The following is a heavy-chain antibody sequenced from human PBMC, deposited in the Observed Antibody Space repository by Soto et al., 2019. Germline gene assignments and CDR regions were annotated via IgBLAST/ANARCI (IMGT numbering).Heavy chain of an antibody. D-gene: IGHD4-17*01. CDR2: IYYSGST. CDR3: ARVAYGDYPFDY. CDR1: GGSVNSGSYY. V-gene: IGHV4-61*01. J-gene: IGHJ4*02. Sequence: KPSETLSLTCNVSGGSVNSGSYYWSWIRQPPGKGLEWIGYIYYSGSTNYNPSLKSRVTISVDTSKNQFSLKLSSVTAADTAVYYCARVAYGDYPFDYWGQGTLVTVSS.